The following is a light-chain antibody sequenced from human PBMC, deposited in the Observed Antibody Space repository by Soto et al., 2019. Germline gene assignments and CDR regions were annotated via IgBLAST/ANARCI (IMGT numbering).Light chain of an antibody. Sequence: EVMLKQSPGTVSLSTGDRATLSCRASQSVNKAYLVWYQVKPGQAPRRLIYGASSRATGIPDRFSGRGFGTDFTLTISRLEPEDFAVYYCQHSGDFRWTFGQGTKVDIK. CDR2: GAS. CDR1: QSVNKAY. CDR3: QHSGDFRWT. J-gene: IGKJ1*01. V-gene: IGKV3-20*01.